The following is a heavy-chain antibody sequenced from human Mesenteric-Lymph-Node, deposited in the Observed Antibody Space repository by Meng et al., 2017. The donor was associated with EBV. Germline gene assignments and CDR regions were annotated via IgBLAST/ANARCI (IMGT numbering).Heavy chain of an antibody. V-gene: IGHV7-4-1*02. CDR3: ARVRGYSAHDSPPFDY. CDR2: INTNTGNP. D-gene: IGHD5-12*01. CDR1: GYTFTTYA. J-gene: IGHJ4*02. Sequence: QVQLVQSGSELKKPXXXXKVXXRXXGYTFTTYAMNWVRQAPGQGLEWMGWINTNTGNPTYAQGFTGRFVFSLDTSVSTAYLQIRSLKAEDTAVYYCARVRGYSAHDSPPFDYWGQGTLVTVSS.